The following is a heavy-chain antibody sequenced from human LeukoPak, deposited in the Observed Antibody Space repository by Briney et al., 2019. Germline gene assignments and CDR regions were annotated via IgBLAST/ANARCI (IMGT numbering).Heavy chain of an antibody. CDR1: GGTFSSYA. J-gene: IGHJ4*02. V-gene: IGHV1-69*01. CDR2: IIPIFGTA. Sequence: ASVKVSCKASGGTFSSYAISWVRQAPGQGLEWMGGIIPIFGTANYAQKFRGRVTITADESTSTAYMELSSLRSEDTAVYYCARDIAARLLFYWGPGILVTVSS. D-gene: IGHD6-6*01. CDR3: ARDIAARLLFY.